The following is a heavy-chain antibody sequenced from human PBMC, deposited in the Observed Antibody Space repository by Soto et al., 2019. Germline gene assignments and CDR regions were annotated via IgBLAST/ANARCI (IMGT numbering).Heavy chain of an antibody. J-gene: IGHJ6*03. Sequence: EVQLLESGGGLVQPGGSLRLSCAASGFTFSSYAMSWVRQAPGKGLEWVSAISGSGGSTYYADSVKGRFTISRDNSKNTLYLQMNSLRAEDSAVYYGAKSPPASSGSYYYYYYYMDVWGKGTTVTVSS. D-gene: IGHD3-10*01. CDR2: ISGSGGST. CDR1: GFTFSSYA. CDR3: AKSPPASSGSYYYYYYYMDV. V-gene: IGHV3-23*01.